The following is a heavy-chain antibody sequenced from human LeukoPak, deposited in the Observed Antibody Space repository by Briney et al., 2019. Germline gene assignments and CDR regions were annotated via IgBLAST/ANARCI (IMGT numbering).Heavy chain of an antibody. Sequence: SETLSLTCTVSGGSISSSSYYWGWIRQPPGKGLEWIGSIYYSGSTYYNPSLKSRVTISVDTSKNQFSLKLSSVTAADTAVYYCARQGTTVTIRWFDPWGRGTLVTVSS. D-gene: IGHD4-17*01. CDR3: ARQGTTVTIRWFDP. CDR1: GGSISSSSYY. V-gene: IGHV4-39*01. CDR2: IYYSGST. J-gene: IGHJ5*02.